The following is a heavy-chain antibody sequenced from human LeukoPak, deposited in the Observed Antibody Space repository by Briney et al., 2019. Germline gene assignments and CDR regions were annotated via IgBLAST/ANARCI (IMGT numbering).Heavy chain of an antibody. J-gene: IGHJ4*02. D-gene: IGHD4-23*01. V-gene: IGHV4-39*01. CDR3: ASTLVSRVYSPFDY. Sequence: SETLSLACTVSGGSISISSYYWGWIREPPWNGLDWFGSIYYSGSTYYSPSLNSRVTISVDTSKNQFSLKLSSVTAAGTAVYYCASTLVSRVYSPFDYWGQGTLVTVSS. CDR2: IYYSGST. CDR1: GGSISISSYY.